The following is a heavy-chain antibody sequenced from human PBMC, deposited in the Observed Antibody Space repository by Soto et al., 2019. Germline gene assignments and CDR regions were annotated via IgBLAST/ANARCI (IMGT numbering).Heavy chain of an antibody. CDR3: ARGATMMTDAFDI. Sequence: PSETLSLTCTVSGDSFSGYYWSWIRQPAGKGLEWIGRVYTNGATDYNASLTSRVTMSVDTSRKQFSLKLRFATAADTAVYYCARGATMMTDAFDIWGQGTMVTVSS. V-gene: IGHV4-4*07. CDR1: GDSFSGYY. CDR2: VYTNGAT. J-gene: IGHJ3*02. D-gene: IGHD3-22*01.